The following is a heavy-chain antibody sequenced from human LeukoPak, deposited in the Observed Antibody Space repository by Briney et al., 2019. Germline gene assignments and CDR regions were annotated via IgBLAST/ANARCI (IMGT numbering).Heavy chain of an antibody. J-gene: IGHJ4*02. V-gene: IGHV1-2*04. Sequence: GASVKVSCKASGYTFTGYYMHWVRQAPGQGLEWMGWINPNSGGTNYAQKFQGWVTMTRDTSISTAYMELSRLRSDDTAVYYCARDAFQDSSGRTPGYWGQGTLVTVSS. D-gene: IGHD6-19*01. CDR3: ARDAFQDSSGRTPGY. CDR1: GYTFTGYY. CDR2: INPNSGGT.